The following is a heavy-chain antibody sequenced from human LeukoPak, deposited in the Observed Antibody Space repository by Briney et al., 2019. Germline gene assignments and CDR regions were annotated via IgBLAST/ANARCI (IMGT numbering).Heavy chain of an antibody. CDR2: IYTSGST. V-gene: IGHV4-4*07. D-gene: IGHD4-17*01. CDR3: ARIPDYGDYVFDY. Sequence: SETLSLTXTVSGGSIRSYYWSWIRQPAGKGLEWIGRIYTSGSTNYNPSLKSRVTMSVDTSKNQFSLKLSSVTAADTAVYYCARIPDYGDYVFDYWGQGTLVTVSS. CDR1: GGSIRSYY. J-gene: IGHJ4*02.